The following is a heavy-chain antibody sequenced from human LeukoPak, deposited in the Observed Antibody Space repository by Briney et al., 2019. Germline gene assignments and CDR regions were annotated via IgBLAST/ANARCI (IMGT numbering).Heavy chain of an antibody. D-gene: IGHD6-13*01. CDR1: GGTFSSYA. J-gene: IGHJ4*02. V-gene: IGHV1-69*13. CDR3: ARGQIHWSIAAAGPFDY. Sequence: SVKVSCKASGGTFSSYAISWVRQAPGQGLEWMGGIIPIFGTANYAQKFQGRVTITADESTSTAYMELSSLRSEDTAVYYCARGQIHWSIAAAGPFDYWGQGTLVTVSS. CDR2: IIPIFGTA.